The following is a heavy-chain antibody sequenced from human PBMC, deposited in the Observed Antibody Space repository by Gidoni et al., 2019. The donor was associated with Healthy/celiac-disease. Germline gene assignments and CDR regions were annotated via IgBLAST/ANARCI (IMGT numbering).Heavy chain of an antibody. CDR3: ARGDIVVVPGSFDY. V-gene: IGHV4-39*01. CDR1: GGSISSSSYY. D-gene: IGHD2-2*01. J-gene: IGHJ4*02. Sequence: QLQLQESGPGLVKPSETLSLTCTVSGGSISSSSYYWGWIRQPPGKGLEWIGSIYYSVSTYYNPSLKSRVTISVDTSKTQFSLKLSSVSAADTAVYYCARGDIVVVPGSFDYWGQGTLVTVSS. CDR2: IYYSVST.